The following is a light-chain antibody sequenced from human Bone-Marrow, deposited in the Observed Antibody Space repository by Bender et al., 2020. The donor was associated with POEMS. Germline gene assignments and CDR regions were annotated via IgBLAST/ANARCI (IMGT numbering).Light chain of an antibody. CDR1: SLRSYY. CDR2: SKN. Sequence: SSELTQDPAVSVALGQTVTITCQGDSLRSYYAGWYQQKPGQAPIIVFQSKNNRPSGIPDRFSGSSSGNTASLTITGAQAEDEADYYCNSRDSTGDHVIFGRGTKLIVL. CDR3: NSRDSTGDHVI. V-gene: IGLV3-19*01. J-gene: IGLJ2*01.